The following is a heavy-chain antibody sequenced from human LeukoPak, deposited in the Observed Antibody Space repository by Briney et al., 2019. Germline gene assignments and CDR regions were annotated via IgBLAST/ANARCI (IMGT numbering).Heavy chain of an antibody. J-gene: IGHJ4*02. CDR3: ARMEAWVGVTTGPRGFDY. D-gene: IGHD1-26*01. CDR2: IYYIGST. Sequence: SETLSLTCTVSGASVSSGGYYWSWLRQPPGQGLEWIGYIYYIGSTNYNPSLTSRLTISVDTSKNLFSLKLNSVTAADTAVYYCARMEAWVGVTTGPRGFDYWGQGALVTVSS. V-gene: IGHV4-61*08. CDR1: GASVSSGGYY.